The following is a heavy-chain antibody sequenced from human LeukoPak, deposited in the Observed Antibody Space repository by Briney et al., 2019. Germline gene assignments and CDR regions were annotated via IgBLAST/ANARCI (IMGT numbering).Heavy chain of an antibody. CDR2: IIPILGIA. J-gene: IGHJ3*02. CDR1: GGTFSSYA. D-gene: IGHD3-9*01. Sequence: SVKVSCKASGGTFSSYAISWVRQVPGQGLEWMGRIIPILGIANYAQKFQGRVTITADKSTSTAYVELSSLRSEDTAVYYCARSNLQYYDILTGYSGPQGSAHDAFDIWGQGTMVTVSS. V-gene: IGHV1-69*04. CDR3: ARSNLQYYDILTGYSGPQGSAHDAFDI.